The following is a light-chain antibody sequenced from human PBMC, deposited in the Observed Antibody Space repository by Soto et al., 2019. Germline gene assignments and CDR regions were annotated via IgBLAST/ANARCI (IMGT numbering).Light chain of an antibody. V-gene: IGKV1-9*01. Sequence: DLQLTQSPSFLSASVGDRVTITCRASQGINNYLGWYQQKPGKAPKLLIYAASTLQSGVPSRFSGSGSGTEFTLTISSLQPEDSATYYCQQLKSYPITFGPGTKVDI. CDR1: QGINNY. CDR3: QQLKSYPIT. CDR2: AAS. J-gene: IGKJ3*01.